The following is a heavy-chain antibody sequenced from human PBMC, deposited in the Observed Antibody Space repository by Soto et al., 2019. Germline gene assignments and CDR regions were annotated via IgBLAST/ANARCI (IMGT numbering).Heavy chain of an antibody. Sequence: GASVKVSCNASGYTFTSYAMHWVRPAPGQRLEWMGWLNAGNGNTKYSQKFQGRVTITRDNSATTAYMELSSLRSEDTAVYYCARSRAAAPPRVGLDVWGQGTTVTVSS. CDR3: ARSRAAAPPRVGLDV. CDR1: GYTFTSYA. CDR2: LNAGNGNT. D-gene: IGHD6-13*01. V-gene: IGHV1-3*01. J-gene: IGHJ6*02.